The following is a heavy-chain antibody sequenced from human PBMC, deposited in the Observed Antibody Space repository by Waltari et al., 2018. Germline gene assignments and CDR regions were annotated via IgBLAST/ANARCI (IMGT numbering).Heavy chain of an antibody. D-gene: IGHD1-26*01. J-gene: IGHJ4*02. CDR3: ARETGTGYYPNYFDY. Sequence: VQLQESGPGLVTPSATLSLTCTVSGCSVTSYFWSWVRQPAGKGLEWVGRISTSGSANYSPSLESRVTMSVDRSENQVSLNLHSVTAADTAIYYCARETGTGYYPNYFDYWGQGTPVTVSS. V-gene: IGHV4-4*07. CDR2: ISTSGSA. CDR1: GCSVTSYF.